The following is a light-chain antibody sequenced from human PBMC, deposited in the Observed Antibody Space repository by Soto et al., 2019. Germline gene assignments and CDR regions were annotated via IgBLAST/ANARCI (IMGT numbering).Light chain of an antibody. CDR3: QHLNSYPFLT. V-gene: IGKV1-9*01. J-gene: IGKJ4*01. CDR2: AAS. Sequence: DLQLTQSPSFLSASVGDRVTITCRASQGISSYLAWYQQKPGKAPKLLIYAASTLQSGVPSRFSGSGSWTEFTLTISSLQPEYFATYYCQHLNSYPFLTFGGGTNVEIK. CDR1: QGISSY.